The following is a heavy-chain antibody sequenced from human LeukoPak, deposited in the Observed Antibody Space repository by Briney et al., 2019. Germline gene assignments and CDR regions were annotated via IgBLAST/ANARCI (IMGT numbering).Heavy chain of an antibody. CDR1: GFTFSSYA. Sequence: GGSLRLSCAASGFTFSSYAMHWVRQAPGKGLEWVAVIWYDGSNKYYADSVKGRFTISGDNSKNTLYLQMNSLRAEDTAVYYCARGPTVGPLTFDPWGQGTLVTVSS. J-gene: IGHJ5*02. V-gene: IGHV3-33*08. D-gene: IGHD4-17*01. CDR3: ARGPTVGPLTFDP. CDR2: IWYDGSNK.